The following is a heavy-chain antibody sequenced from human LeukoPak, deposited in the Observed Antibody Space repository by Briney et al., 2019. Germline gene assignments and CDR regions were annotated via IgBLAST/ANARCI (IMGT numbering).Heavy chain of an antibody. V-gene: IGHV1-18*01. CDR2: ISAYNGNT. CDR3: ARVGSSYGYYYYMDV. Sequence: ASVKVSCKASGYTFTSYGISWVRQAPGQGLEWMGWISAYNGNTNYAQKLQGRVTMTTDTSTSTAYMELSSLRSEDTAVYYCARVGSSYGYYYYMDVWGKGTTVTVSS. J-gene: IGHJ6*03. CDR1: GYTFTSYG. D-gene: IGHD6-6*01.